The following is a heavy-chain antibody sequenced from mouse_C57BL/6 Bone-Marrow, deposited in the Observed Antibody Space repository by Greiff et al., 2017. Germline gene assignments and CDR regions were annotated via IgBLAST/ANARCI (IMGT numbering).Heavy chain of an antibody. CDR3: AKNYYYGRAY. D-gene: IGHD1-1*01. J-gene: IGHJ2*01. V-gene: IGHV2-5*01. Sequence: QVQLQQSGPGLVQPSQSLSITCTVSGFSLTSYGVHWVRQSPGKGLEWLGVIWRGGSTDYNAAFTSRLSITKDNSKSPVFYKMNSLQADDTAIYYCAKNYYYGRAYWVQGTTHTVSS. CDR1: GFSLTSYG. CDR2: IWRGGST.